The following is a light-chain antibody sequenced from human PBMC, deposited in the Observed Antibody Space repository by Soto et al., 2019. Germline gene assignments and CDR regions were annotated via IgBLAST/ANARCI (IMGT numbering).Light chain of an antibody. Sequence: MVLTQSPDTLSLSPGERATLSCRASQTVSSNFLAWYQQRPGQAPRLLIYGASSRATGIPDRFSGSGSGTDFTLTISRLEPEDLAVYYCQQYGSSPETFGQGTKVEIK. V-gene: IGKV3-20*01. CDR1: QTVSSNF. J-gene: IGKJ1*01. CDR2: GAS. CDR3: QQYGSSPET.